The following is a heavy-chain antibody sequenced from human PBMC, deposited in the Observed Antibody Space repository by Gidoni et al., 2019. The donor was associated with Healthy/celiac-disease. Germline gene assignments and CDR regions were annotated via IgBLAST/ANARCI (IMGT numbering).Heavy chain of an antibody. D-gene: IGHD3-22*01. CDR2: IYYSGST. V-gene: IGHV4-39*01. CDR3: ARREYYYDSSGQWDGWSDP. J-gene: IGHJ5*02. Sequence: QLQLQESGPGLVKPSETLSLTCTVSGGSISSSSYYWGWIRQPPGKGLEWIGSIYYSGSTYYNPSLKSRVTISVDTSKNQFSLKLSSVTAADTAVYYCARREYYYDSSGQWDGWSDPWGQGTLVTVSS. CDR1: GGSISSSSYY.